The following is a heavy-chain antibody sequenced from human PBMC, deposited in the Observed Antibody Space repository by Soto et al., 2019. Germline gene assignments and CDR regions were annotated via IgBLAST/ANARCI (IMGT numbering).Heavy chain of an antibody. D-gene: IGHD3-10*01. CDR1: GFTFRTYT. J-gene: IGHJ6*02. CDR3: ASDRGYDAHDYYYNAMDV. Sequence: PGESLKISCISSGFTFRTYTMNWVRQAPGKGLEWVSGIRGFSPYTFYAESVKGRFTISRDNAKNSLYLQMDRLRAEDTAVYYCASDRGYDAHDYYYNAMDVWGQGTTVTVSS. V-gene: IGHV3-21*01. CDR2: IRGFSPYT.